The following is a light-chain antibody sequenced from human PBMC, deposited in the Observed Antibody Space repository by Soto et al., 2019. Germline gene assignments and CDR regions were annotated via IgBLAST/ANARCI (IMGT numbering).Light chain of an antibody. J-gene: IGKJ2*01. CDR1: QSVLYSSNNKNY. V-gene: IGKV4-1*01. Sequence: DIVMTQSPDSLAVSLGERATINCKSSQSVLYSSNNKNYLAWYQQRPGQPPKLLIYWASTRESGVPDQFSGSGSGTDSTLTITSLQAEDVAVYYCQQYESTPPTFGQGTKLEIK. CDR2: WAS. CDR3: QQYESTPPT.